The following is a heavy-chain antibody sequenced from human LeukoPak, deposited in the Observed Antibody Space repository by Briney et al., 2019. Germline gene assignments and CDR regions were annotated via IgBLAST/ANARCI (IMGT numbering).Heavy chain of an antibody. CDR2: IYPGDSDT. CDR1: GYSFTSYW. Sequence: GESLKISCKGSGYSFTSYWIGWVRQMPGKGLEWMGIIYPGDSDTRYSPSFQGQVTISADKSISTAYLQWSSLKASDTAMCYCARPGYCSGGSCPFDYWGQGTLVTVSS. CDR3: ARPGYCSGGSCPFDY. V-gene: IGHV5-51*01. D-gene: IGHD2-15*01. J-gene: IGHJ4*02.